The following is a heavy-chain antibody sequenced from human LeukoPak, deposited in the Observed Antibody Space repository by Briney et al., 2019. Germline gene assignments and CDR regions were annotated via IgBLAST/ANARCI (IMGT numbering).Heavy chain of an antibody. CDR1: GFTFSSFW. Sequence: PGGSLRLSCAASGFTFSSFWMHWVRQAPGKGLVGVSLINSDGSSTNYADSVKGRFTISRDSAKNMLYLQMNSLRAEDTAVYYCARGYDSSGYSYWGQGTLVTVSS. J-gene: IGHJ4*02. CDR3: ARGYDSSGYSY. V-gene: IGHV3-74*01. D-gene: IGHD3-22*01. CDR2: INSDGSST.